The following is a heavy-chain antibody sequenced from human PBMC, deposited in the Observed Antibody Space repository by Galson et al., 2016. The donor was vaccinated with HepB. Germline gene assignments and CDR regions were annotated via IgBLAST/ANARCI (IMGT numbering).Heavy chain of an antibody. CDR2: VYYSGNT. J-gene: IGHJ5*02. CDR3: ARDSTRFDL. V-gene: IGHV4-59*01. Sequence: SETLSLTCTVSGDSISNFSWSWIRQSPGKGLEWIGQVYYSGNTNYNPSLKSRVTISVDTSKNQFSLNLLSVTAADAAVYYCARDSTRFDLWGQGTLVTVSS. CDR1: GDSISNFS.